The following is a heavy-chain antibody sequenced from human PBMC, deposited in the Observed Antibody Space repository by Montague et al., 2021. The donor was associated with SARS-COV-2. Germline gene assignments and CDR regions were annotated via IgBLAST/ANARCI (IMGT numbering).Heavy chain of an antibody. Sequence: SETLSLTCSVSSGSIMSSGYYWGWIRQPPGKELEWIGNIYYSGTTYYNPSLQSRGTISVDTSKNHLSLRLSSVTAADTAVYFCARGMIRGVTTPFDYWSQGSQVTVSS. CDR3: ARGMIRGVTTPFDY. CDR1: SGSIMSSGYY. D-gene: IGHD3-10*01. J-gene: IGHJ4*02. CDR2: IYYSGTT. V-gene: IGHV4-39*02.